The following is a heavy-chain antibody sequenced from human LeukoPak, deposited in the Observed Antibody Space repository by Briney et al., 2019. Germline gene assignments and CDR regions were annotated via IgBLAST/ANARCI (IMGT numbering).Heavy chain of an antibody. CDR1: GFTFNDYG. D-gene: IGHD5-18*01. CDR3: AREKEYSSGTDYFDY. Sequence: PGGSLRLSCAASGFTFNDYGMSWVRQPPGKGLEWVSDINWNGGHTAYADSVKGRLTISRDNAKNSLYLQMNSLRAEDTALYYCAREKEYSSGTDYFDYWGQGTQVTVSS. CDR2: INWNGGHT. V-gene: IGHV3-20*04. J-gene: IGHJ4*02.